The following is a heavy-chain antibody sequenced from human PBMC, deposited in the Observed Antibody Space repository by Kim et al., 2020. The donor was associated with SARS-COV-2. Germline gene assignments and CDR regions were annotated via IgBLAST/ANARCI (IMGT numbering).Heavy chain of an antibody. Sequence: SVKVSCKASGGTFSSYAISWVRQAPGQGLEWMGRIIPILGIANYAQKFQGRVTITADKSTSTAYMELSSLRSEDTAVYYCARLWTPVPAAIMEYDFWSGYSSQTFDIWGQGTMVTVSS. CDR2: IIPILGIA. V-gene: IGHV1-69*04. CDR3: ARLWTPVPAAIMEYDFWSGYSSQTFDI. J-gene: IGHJ3*02. D-gene: IGHD3-3*01. CDR1: GGTFSSYA.